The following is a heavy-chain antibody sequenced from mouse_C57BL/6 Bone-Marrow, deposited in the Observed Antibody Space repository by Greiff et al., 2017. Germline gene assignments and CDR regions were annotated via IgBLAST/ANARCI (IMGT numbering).Heavy chain of an antibody. CDR3: TTLLAWFAY. CDR1: GFNIKDDY. J-gene: IGHJ3*01. CDR2: IDPENGDT. V-gene: IGHV14-4*01. Sequence: EVQLQQSGAELVRPGASVKLSCTASGFNIKDDYMHWVKQRPEQGLEWIGWIDPENGDTEYASKFQGQATITADTSSNTAYLQLSSLTSEDTAVYYCTTLLAWFAYWGQGTLVTVSA. D-gene: IGHD1-1*01.